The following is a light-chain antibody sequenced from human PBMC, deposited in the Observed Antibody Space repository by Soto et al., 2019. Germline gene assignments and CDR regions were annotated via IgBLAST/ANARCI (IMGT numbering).Light chain of an antibody. V-gene: IGKV3-20*01. CDR3: QQDGSSPSWT. J-gene: IGKJ1*01. CDR2: GAS. Sequence: EIVLTQSPGTLSLSPGERATLSCRASQSVSSSYLAWYQQRPGQAPRLLIYGASNRATGIPDRFRGSGSGTDFTLTISRLEPEDFPVYYCQQDGSSPSWTFGQGTKVVSK. CDR1: QSVSSSY.